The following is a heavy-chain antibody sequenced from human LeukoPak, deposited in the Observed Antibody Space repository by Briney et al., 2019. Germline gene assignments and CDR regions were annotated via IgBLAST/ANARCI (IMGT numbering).Heavy chain of an antibody. V-gene: IGHV3-48*04. CDR2: ISSSSSTI. D-gene: IGHD3-22*01. CDR1: GFTFSSYA. Sequence: PGRSLRLSCAASGFTFSSYAMHWVRQAPGKGLEWVSYISSSSSTIYYADSVKGRFTISRDNAKNSLYLQMNSLRAEDTAVYYCARDPPYYDSSGYDAFDIWGQGTMVTVSS. J-gene: IGHJ3*02. CDR3: ARDPPYYDSSGYDAFDI.